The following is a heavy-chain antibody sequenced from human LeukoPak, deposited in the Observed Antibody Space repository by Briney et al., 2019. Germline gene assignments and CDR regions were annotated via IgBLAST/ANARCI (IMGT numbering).Heavy chain of an antibody. Sequence: GGSLRLSCAASGFTFSDHYMSWIRQAPGKGLEWVSYISYSGHTIYYADSVKGRFTISRDNAKNSLYLQMNSLRAEDTAVYYCAREAKELGATAFHMWGQGTMVSASS. D-gene: IGHD1-26*01. CDR3: AREAKELGATAFHM. J-gene: IGHJ3*02. CDR1: GFTFSDHY. CDR2: ISYSGHTI. V-gene: IGHV3-11*01.